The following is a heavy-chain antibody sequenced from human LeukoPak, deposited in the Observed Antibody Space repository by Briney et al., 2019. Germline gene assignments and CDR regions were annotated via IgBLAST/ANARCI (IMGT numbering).Heavy chain of an antibody. V-gene: IGHV3-30*02. CDR3: AKDPGGPLGYYYMDV. D-gene: IGHD3-10*01. Sequence: GGSLRLSCAASGFTFSSYGMHWVRQAPGKGLEWVAFIRYDGSNKYYADSVKGRFTISRDNSKNTLYLQMNSLRAEDTAVYYCAKDPGGPLGYYYMDVWGKGTTVTVSS. J-gene: IGHJ6*03. CDR2: IRYDGSNK. CDR1: GFTFSSYG.